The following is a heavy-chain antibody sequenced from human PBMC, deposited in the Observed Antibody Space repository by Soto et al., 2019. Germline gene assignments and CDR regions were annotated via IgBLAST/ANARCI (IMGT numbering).Heavy chain of an antibody. D-gene: IGHD6-6*01. Sequence: EVQLVESGGGLVQPGGSLRLSCAASGFTFRSYWMQWVRHAPGKGLVWVSWINSDGSSTSYADSVKGRFTISRDNAKNTLYLQLNSLRAEDTAVYYCASGGSSLNFDSWGQGTLVTVYS. CDR3: ASGGSSLNFDS. CDR2: INSDGSST. V-gene: IGHV3-74*01. CDR1: GFTFRSYW. J-gene: IGHJ4*02.